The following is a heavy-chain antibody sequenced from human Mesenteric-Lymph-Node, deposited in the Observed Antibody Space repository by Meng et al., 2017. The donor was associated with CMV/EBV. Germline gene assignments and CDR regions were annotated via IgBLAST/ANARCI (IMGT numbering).Heavy chain of an antibody. CDR2: IYPSDSDI. CDR3: ARTTTYWYFDL. Sequence: SCKASGYRFTSYWIVWVRQMPGKGLEWMGIIYPSDSDIRYSPSFQGQVTLSADKSVSTAYLQWSSLKASDTAMYYCARTTTYWYFDLWGRGTLVTVSS. CDR1: GYRFTSYW. V-gene: IGHV5-51*01. D-gene: IGHD4-17*01. J-gene: IGHJ2*01.